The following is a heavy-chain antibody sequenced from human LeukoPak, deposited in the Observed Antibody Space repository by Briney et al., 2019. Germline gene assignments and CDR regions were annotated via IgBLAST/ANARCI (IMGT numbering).Heavy chain of an antibody. D-gene: IGHD2-2*01. V-gene: IGHV4-34*01. J-gene: IGHJ6*02. CDR1: GGSFSGYY. CDR2: INHSGST. CDR3: ARRFMSSNYYGMDV. Sequence: SSETLSLTCAVYGGSFSGYYWSWIRQPPGKGLEWIGEINHSGSTNYNPSLKSRVTISVDTSKNQFSLKLSSVTAADTAVYYCARRFMSSNYYGMDVWGQGTTVTVSS.